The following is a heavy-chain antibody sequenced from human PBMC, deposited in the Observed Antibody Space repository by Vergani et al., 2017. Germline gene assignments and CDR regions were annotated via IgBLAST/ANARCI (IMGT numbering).Heavy chain of an antibody. V-gene: IGHV5-51*01. CDR3: ARLYGRDSSGSKYFDY. CDR2: IHLVDSDT. J-gene: IGHJ4*02. Sequence: EVQLVQSGAEVKKPGESLKISCQISGYSFTNYWIGWVRQMPGKGLEWMGIIHLVDSDTRYSTSVQGQVTISVDKSISTANLQRSSLRGSDSAMYYCARLYGRDSSGSKYFDYWGQGTLVTVSS. CDR1: GYSFTNYW. D-gene: IGHD3-22*01.